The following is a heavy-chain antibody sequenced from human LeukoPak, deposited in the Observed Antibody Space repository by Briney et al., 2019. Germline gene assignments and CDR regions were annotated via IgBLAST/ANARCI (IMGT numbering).Heavy chain of an antibody. J-gene: IGHJ5*02. V-gene: IGHV3-11*01. Sequence: PGGSLRLSCAASTYTFRDYYMSWVRQAPGKGLEWIAYISSNGRTIYYADSVRGRFTTSRDNDKSSMYLLMNSLRVDDTAVYYCVRDSPRVRGWFDPWGQGTLVTVSS. CDR1: TYTFRDYY. D-gene: IGHD3-10*01. CDR3: VRDSPRVRGWFDP. CDR2: ISSNGRTI.